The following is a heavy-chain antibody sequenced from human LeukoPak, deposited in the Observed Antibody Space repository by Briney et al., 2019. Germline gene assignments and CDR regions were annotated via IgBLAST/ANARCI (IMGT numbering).Heavy chain of an antibody. CDR1: GFKFSYYW. CDR2: ISSSSSYI. Sequence: GGSLRLSCAASGFKFSYYWMTWVRQAPGKGLEWVSSISSSSSYIYYADSVKGRFTISRDNAKNTLYLQMNSLRAEDTALYYCAREDVDITVATSGAFDIWGQGTMVTVSS. J-gene: IGHJ3*02. CDR3: AREDVDITVATSGAFDI. V-gene: IGHV3-21*01. D-gene: IGHD6-19*01.